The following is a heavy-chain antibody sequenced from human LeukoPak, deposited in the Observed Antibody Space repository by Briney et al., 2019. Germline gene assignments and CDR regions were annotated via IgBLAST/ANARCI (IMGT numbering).Heavy chain of an antibody. V-gene: IGHV3-30*18. CDR3: AKLQQLTTY. Sequence: GSLRLSCAASGFTFSSYGMHWVRQAPGKGLEWVAVISYDGSNKYYADSVKGRFTISRDNSKNTLYLQMSSLRAEDTAVYYCAKLQQLTTYWGQGTLVTVSS. J-gene: IGHJ4*02. CDR2: ISYDGSNK. D-gene: IGHD6-13*01. CDR1: GFTFSSYG.